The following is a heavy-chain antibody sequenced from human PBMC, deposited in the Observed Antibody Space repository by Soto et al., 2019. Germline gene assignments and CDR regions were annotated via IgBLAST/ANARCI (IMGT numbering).Heavy chain of an antibody. D-gene: IGHD6-19*01. CDR1: GGSISSGDYY. CDR2: IYYSGST. CDR3: ARLTPGYSSGWFIDY. V-gene: IGHV4-30-4*01. J-gene: IGHJ4*02. Sequence: QVQLQESGPGLVKPSQTLSLTCTVSGGSISSGDYYWSWIRQPPEKGLEWIGYIYYSGSTYYNPSLNGRVTISVDTSKNQFSLKLSSVTAADTAVYYCARLTPGYSSGWFIDYWGQGTLVTVSS.